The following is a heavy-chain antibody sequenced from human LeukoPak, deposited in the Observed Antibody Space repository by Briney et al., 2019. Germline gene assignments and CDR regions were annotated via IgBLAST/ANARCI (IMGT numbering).Heavy chain of an antibody. CDR1: GFTFDDYA. J-gene: IGHJ4*02. Sequence: GGSLRLSCAASGFTFDDYAMHWVRQAPGKGLEWVSGISWNSGSIGYADSVKGRFTISRDNAKNSLYLQMNSLRAEDTAVYYCAREAKVSGGQGTLVTVSS. D-gene: IGHD6-6*01. CDR3: AREAKVS. V-gene: IGHV3-9*01. CDR2: ISWNSGSI.